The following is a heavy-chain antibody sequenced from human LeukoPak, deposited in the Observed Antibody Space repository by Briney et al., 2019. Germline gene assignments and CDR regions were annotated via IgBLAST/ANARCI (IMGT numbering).Heavy chain of an antibody. D-gene: IGHD6-6*01. J-gene: IGHJ4*02. CDR2: IWHDGSNK. Sequence: GGSLRLSCTTSGFTFSSSGMHWVRQAPGKGLEGVTFIWHDGSNKYYAESVKGRFTVSRDNAKNSLYLQMNSLRAEDTAVYYCARPDEYSSSSGDYWGQGTLVTVSS. CDR3: ARPDEYSSSSGDY. CDR1: GFTFSSSG. V-gene: IGHV3-33*01.